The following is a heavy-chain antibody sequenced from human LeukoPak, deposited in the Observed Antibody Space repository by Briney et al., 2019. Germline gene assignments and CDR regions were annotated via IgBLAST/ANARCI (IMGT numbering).Heavy chain of an antibody. D-gene: IGHD5-18*01. CDR3: SRGAGGYSYGFDY. V-gene: IGHV1-2*02. CDR2: ISPHSGGT. CDR1: GYTFTGYY. Sequence: GASVKVSCKAYGYTFTGYYIHWVRQAPGQGLEWMGWISPHSGGTNYAQKFQGRVTMTRDTSINAAYMELSRLRSDDTAVYFCSRGAGGYSYGFDYWGQGTLVTVSS. J-gene: IGHJ4*02.